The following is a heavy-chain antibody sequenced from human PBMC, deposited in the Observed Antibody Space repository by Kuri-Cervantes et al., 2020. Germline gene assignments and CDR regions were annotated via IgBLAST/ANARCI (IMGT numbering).Heavy chain of an antibody. Sequence: GESLKISCAASGFTFSNYYMNWVRQAPGKGLEWVSSISGSSSTIHYADSVKGRFTISRDNSKNTLYLQMNSLRAEDTAVYYCASRVGGGWYFDLWGRGTLVTVSS. D-gene: IGHD3-16*01. CDR3: ASRVGGGWYFDL. CDR2: ISGSSSTI. J-gene: IGHJ2*01. V-gene: IGHV3-48*01. CDR1: GFTFSNYY.